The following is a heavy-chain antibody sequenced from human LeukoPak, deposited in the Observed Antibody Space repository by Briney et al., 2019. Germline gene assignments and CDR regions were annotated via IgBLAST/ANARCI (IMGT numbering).Heavy chain of an antibody. CDR1: GFTFNTYS. Sequence: GGSLRLSCAASGFTFNTYSMNWVRQAPGKGLEWVSFIFRSGSSIYYADSVKGRFTIARDNAKNSLYLQMNSLRAEDTAVYYCARAVGATRVIDYYYYYMDVWGKGTTVTVSS. V-gene: IGHV3-21*01. J-gene: IGHJ6*03. CDR3: ARAVGATRVIDYYYYYMDV. CDR2: IFRSGSSI. D-gene: IGHD1-26*01.